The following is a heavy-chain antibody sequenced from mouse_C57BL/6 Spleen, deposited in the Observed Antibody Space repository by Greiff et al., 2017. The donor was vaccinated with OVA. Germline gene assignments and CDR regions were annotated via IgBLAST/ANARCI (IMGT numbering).Heavy chain of an antibody. Sequence: EVNVVESGEGLVKPGGSLKLSCAASGFTFSSYAMSWVRQTPEKRLEWVAYISSGGDYIYYADTVKGRFTISRDNARNTLYLQMSSLKSEDTAMYYCTRGVGYYGSSNWYFDVWGTGTTVTVSS. J-gene: IGHJ1*03. CDR3: TRGVGYYGSSNWYFDV. V-gene: IGHV5-9-1*02. CDR1: GFTFSSYA. D-gene: IGHD1-1*01. CDR2: ISSGGDYI.